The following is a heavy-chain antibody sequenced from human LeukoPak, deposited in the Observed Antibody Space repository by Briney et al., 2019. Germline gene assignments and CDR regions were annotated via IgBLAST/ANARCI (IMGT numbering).Heavy chain of an antibody. J-gene: IGHJ4*02. CDR1: GYTFTSYY. CDR3: ARGGNRDSSSRSRSWYETYFDY. CDR2: INPSGGST. D-gene: IGHD6-13*01. Sequence: ASVKVSCKASGYTFTSYYMHWVRQAPGQGLEWMGIINPSGGSTSYAQKFQGRVTMTRDMSTSTVYMELSSLRSEDTAVYYCARGGNRDSSSRSRSWYETYFDYWGQGTLVTVPS. V-gene: IGHV1-46*01.